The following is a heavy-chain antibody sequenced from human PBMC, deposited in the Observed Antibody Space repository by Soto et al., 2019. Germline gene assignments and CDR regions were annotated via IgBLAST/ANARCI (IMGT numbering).Heavy chain of an antibody. CDR3: AKPEGSSYYDFWSGYFFGMDV. CDR1: GFTFSSYA. CDR2: ISGSGGST. V-gene: IGHV3-23*01. Sequence: GGPLRLSCAASGFTFSSYAMSWVRQAPGKGLEWVSAISGSGGSTYYADSVKGRFTISRDNSKNTLYLQMNSLRAEDTAVYYCAKPEGSSYYDFWSGYFFGMDVWGQGTTVTVSS. D-gene: IGHD3-3*01. J-gene: IGHJ6*02.